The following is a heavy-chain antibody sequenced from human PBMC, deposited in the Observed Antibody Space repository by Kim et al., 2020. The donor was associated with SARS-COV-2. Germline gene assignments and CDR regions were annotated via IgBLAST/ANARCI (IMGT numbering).Heavy chain of an antibody. CDR2: INPNSGGT. Sequence: ASVKVSCKASGYTFTGYYMHWVRQAPGQGLEWMGRINPNSGGTNNAQKFQGRVTMTRDTTISTAYMELSRLRSDDTAVYYCARGPSSTPNLVAVLATAYYFDYWGQGTLVTVSS. D-gene: IGHD5-12*01. CDR1: GYTFTGYY. J-gene: IGHJ4*02. CDR3: ARGPSSTPNLVAVLATAYYFDY. V-gene: IGHV1-2*06.